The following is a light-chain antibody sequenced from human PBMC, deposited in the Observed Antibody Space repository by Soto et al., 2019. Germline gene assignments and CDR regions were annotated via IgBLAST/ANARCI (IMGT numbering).Light chain of an antibody. Sequence: EIVLTQSPGTLSLSPGERATLSCRASQSVSSSYLAWYQQQPGQAPRLLLYGASSRATGIPDRFSGSGSGNDFTLTISRLAPEDFAVYYWQQYGSSSYTFGQGTKLEIK. CDR2: GAS. J-gene: IGKJ2*01. V-gene: IGKV3-20*01. CDR1: QSVSSSY. CDR3: QQYGSSSYT.